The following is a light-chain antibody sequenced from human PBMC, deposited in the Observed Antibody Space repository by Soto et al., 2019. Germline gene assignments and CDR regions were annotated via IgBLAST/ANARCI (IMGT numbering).Light chain of an antibody. V-gene: IGKV3-20*01. J-gene: IGKJ4*01. CDR2: AAS. Sequence: EIVLTQSPGTLSLSPGERATLSCRASQSVSSNYLAWYHQKPGQAPRPLIHAASRRAYGIPDRFSGSGSGTDFTLTISRLEPQDFAVYYCQQYGSSPLTFGGGTKVEIK. CDR1: QSVSSNY. CDR3: QQYGSSPLT.